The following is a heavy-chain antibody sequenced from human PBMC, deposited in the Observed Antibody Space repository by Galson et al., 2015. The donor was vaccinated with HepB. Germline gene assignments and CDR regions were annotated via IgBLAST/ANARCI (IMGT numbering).Heavy chain of an antibody. CDR2: ISYDGNNQ. Sequence: SLRLSCAASGSTFSTYGMHWVRQAPGKGLEWVAVISYDGNNQFYADSVKGRFTVSRDNSKNTMYLQMNSLRAEDTAVYYCAKGPEGEWYGWHFDLWGRGNLVTVSS. D-gene: IGHD3-16*01. CDR3: AKGPEGEWYGWHFDL. J-gene: IGHJ2*01. CDR1: GSTFSTYG. V-gene: IGHV3-30*18.